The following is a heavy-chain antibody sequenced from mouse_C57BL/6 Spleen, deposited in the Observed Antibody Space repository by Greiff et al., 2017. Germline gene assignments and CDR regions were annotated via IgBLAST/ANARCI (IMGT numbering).Heavy chain of an antibody. CDR3: ARNGGLRRGAWFAY. CDR2: INPNNGGT. CDR1: GYTFTDYN. V-gene: IGHV1-18*01. J-gene: IGHJ3*01. Sequence: EVQLQESGPELVKPGASVKIPCKASGYTFTDYNMDWVKQSHGKSLEWIGDINPNNGGTIYNQKFKGKATLTVDKSSSTAYMELRSLTSEDTAVYYCARNGGLRRGAWFAYWGQGTLVTVSA. D-gene: IGHD2-4*01.